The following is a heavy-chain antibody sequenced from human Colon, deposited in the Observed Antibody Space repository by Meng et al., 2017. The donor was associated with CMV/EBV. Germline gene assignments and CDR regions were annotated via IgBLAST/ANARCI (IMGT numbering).Heavy chain of an antibody. CDR1: EFTFSSYG. J-gene: IGHJ4*02. Sequence: GESLKISCAASEFTFSSYGMNWVRQAPGKGLEWVSSITGTGNNMYYADSVRGRFIISRDNSKNTLYLQMNSLRAEDTAVYYCAKYQPSFDYWGQGTLVTVSS. V-gene: IGHV3-23*01. CDR2: ITGTGNNM. CDR3: AKYQPSFDY.